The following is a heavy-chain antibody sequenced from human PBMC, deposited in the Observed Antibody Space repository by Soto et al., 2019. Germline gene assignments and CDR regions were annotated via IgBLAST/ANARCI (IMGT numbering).Heavy chain of an antibody. J-gene: IGHJ4*02. CDR1: GGTFGSYA. CDR3: ASRYYYDSSGYYVPFDY. CDR2: IIPIFGTA. D-gene: IGHD3-22*01. Sequence: SVKVSCKASGGTFGSYAISWVRQAPGQGLEWMGGIIPIFGTANYAQKFQGRVTITADKSTSTAYMELSSLRSEDTAVYYCASRYYYDSSGYYVPFDYWGQGTLVTVSS. V-gene: IGHV1-69*06.